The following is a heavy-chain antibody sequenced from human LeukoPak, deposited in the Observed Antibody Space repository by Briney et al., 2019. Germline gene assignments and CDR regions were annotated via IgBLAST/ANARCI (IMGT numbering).Heavy chain of an antibody. D-gene: IGHD3-10*01. J-gene: IGHJ4*02. CDR3: ARVTRRRTTGETFGRYLDY. CDR2: ISFGGST. V-gene: IGHV4-31*03. Sequence: SQTLSLTCTVSGGSIGSGRYYWTWIRQPPGKGLEWIGEISFGGSTNYNPSLQSRVTMSVDTSKKQFSLHLSSATAADTAVYYCARVTRRRTTGETFGRYLDYWGQGTLLTVSS. CDR1: GGSIGSGRYY.